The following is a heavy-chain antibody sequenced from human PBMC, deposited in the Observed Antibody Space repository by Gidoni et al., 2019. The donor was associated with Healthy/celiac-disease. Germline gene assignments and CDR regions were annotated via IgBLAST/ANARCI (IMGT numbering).Heavy chain of an antibody. V-gene: IGHV1-69*02. CDR1: GGTFSSYT. CDR2: IIPILGIA. D-gene: IGHD3-9*01. CDR3: ARGIHYDILTGPFDY. J-gene: IGHJ4*02. Sequence: QVQLVQSGAEVKKPGSTVKVSCKASGGTFSSYTISWVRQATGQGLEWMGRIIPILGIANYAQKFQGRVTITADKSTSTAYMELSSLRSEDTAVYYCARGIHYDILTGPFDYWGQGTLVTVSS.